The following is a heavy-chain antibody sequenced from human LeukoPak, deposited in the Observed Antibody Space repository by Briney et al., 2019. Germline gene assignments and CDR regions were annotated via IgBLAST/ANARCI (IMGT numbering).Heavy chain of an antibody. J-gene: IGHJ6*03. CDR2: IYTSGST. Sequence: SETLSLTCTVSGGSISSGSYYWSWIRQPARKGLEWIGRIYTSGSTNYNPSLKSRVTMSVDTSKNQFSLKLSSVTAADTAVYYCAREIAAAGLYYYYYMDVWGKGTTVTISS. CDR3: AREIAAAGLYYYYYMDV. D-gene: IGHD6-13*01. CDR1: GGSISSGSYY. V-gene: IGHV4-61*02.